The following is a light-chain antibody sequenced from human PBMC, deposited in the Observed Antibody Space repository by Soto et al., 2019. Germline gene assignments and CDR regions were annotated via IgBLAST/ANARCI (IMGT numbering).Light chain of an antibody. Sequence: EIVLTQSPATLSLSPRERATLSCRASQSVSSYLAWDQQKPGKAPRLLIYDASNRATGIPAMSSGSGSGTDFPLTISSLEPEDVAVYSCQQRVTFCPLTKGDIK. V-gene: IGKV3-11*01. J-gene: IGKJ3*01. CDR3: QQRVT. CDR1: QSVSSY. CDR2: DAS.